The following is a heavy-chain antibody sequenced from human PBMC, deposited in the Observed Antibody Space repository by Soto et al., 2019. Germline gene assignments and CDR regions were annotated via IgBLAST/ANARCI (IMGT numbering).Heavy chain of an antibody. D-gene: IGHD6-13*01. J-gene: IGHJ4*02. CDR1: GYNFTNFW. CDR3: ARGGDTIAAAGLDY. CDR2: IYPGDSDT. V-gene: IGHV5-51*03. Sequence: EVQLVQSGAEVKKPGDSLKISCKGSGYNFTNFWIAWVRQMPGKGLEWMGIIYPGDSDTRYSPSFQGQVTFSADKSISSAYLQWSSLKASDTGMYWCARGGDTIAAAGLDYWGQGTLVTISS.